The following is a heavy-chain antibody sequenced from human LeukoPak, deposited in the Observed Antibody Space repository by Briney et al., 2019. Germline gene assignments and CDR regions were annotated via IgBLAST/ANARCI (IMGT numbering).Heavy chain of an antibody. V-gene: IGHV3-74*01. CDR3: HLITVPTATGR. CDR1: GFTFSSYW. CDR2: IKRAGSIT. D-gene: IGHD3-10*01. Sequence: GGSLRLSCAASGFTFSSYWMHWVRQSSGKVLALVSRIKRAGSITSYAGAVQGRFSILREKAQNTLYLQMTMLRADDTAVYYCHLITVPTATGRWGQGTLVIVSS. J-gene: IGHJ1*01.